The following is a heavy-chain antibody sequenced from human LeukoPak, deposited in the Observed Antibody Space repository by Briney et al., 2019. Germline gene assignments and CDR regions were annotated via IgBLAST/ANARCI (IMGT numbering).Heavy chain of an antibody. J-gene: IGHJ4*02. V-gene: IGHV4-59*01. CDR2: VHYSGTT. D-gene: IGHD1-26*01. CDR1: GGTISGYY. Sequence: ASETLSLTCTVSGGTISGYYWSWIRQPPGQGLAGIGKVHYSGTTNYSPSLKSRVTISVDSSKTQFSLQLTSVTAADTAVYYCARGGRSGSYTYYFDYWGLGSLVTVSS. CDR3: ARGGRSGSYTYYFDY.